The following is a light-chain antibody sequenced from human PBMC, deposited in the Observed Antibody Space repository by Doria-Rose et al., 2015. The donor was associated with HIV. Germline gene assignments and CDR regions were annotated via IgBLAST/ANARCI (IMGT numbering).Light chain of an antibody. CDR3: QQYDDLPYT. CDR2: DAS. V-gene: IGKV1-33*01. CDR1: QDISNY. Sequence: DIQMTQSPSSLSASVGDRFTITCQASQDISNYLNWYQQKPGKAPKLLIYDASNLERGVPSRFSGSGSGTDFTFTISSLQPEDIATYYCQQYDDLPYTFGQGTNLKIK. J-gene: IGKJ2*01.